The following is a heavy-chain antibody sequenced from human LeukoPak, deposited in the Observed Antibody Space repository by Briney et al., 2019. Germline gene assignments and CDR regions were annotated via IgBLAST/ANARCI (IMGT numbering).Heavy chain of an antibody. CDR1: GFTFSSYS. CDR3: ARDSRLVGEWELYFDY. Sequence: GGSLRLSCAASGFTFSSYSMNWVRQAPGKGLEWVSSIGSSSSYICYADSVKGRFTISRDNAKNSLYLQMNSLRAEDTAVYYCARDSRLVGEWELYFDYWGQGTLVTVSS. J-gene: IGHJ4*02. V-gene: IGHV3-21*01. D-gene: IGHD1-26*01. CDR2: IGSSSSYI.